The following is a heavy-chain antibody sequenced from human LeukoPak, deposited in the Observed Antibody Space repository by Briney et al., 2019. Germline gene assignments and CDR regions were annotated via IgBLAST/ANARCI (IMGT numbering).Heavy chain of an antibody. V-gene: IGHV3-48*03. CDR3: ARDLYYDILTGYYSNYGMDV. D-gene: IGHD3-9*01. CDR1: GFTFSSYE. Sequence: GGSLRLSCAASGFTFSSYEMNWVRQAPGKGLEWVSYISNSGRTIYYADSVKGRFTISRDNAKNSLYLQMNSLRAEDTAVYYCARDLYYDILTGYYSNYGMDVWGQGTTVTVSS. CDR2: ISNSGRTI. J-gene: IGHJ6*02.